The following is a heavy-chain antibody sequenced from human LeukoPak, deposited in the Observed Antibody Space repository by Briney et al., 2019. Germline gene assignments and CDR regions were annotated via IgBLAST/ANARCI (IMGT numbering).Heavy chain of an antibody. D-gene: IGHD4-17*01. CDR2: ISPNNGNT. Sequence: ASVKVSCKASGYNFISYGISWVRQAPGQGLEWMGWISPNNGNTNYAPNVQGRVTMTTDTSTSTAYMELRSLGSDDTAVYYCARVHGDYGVDYWGQGTLVTVSS. CDR1: GYNFISYG. CDR3: ARVHGDYGVDY. V-gene: IGHV1-18*01. J-gene: IGHJ4*02.